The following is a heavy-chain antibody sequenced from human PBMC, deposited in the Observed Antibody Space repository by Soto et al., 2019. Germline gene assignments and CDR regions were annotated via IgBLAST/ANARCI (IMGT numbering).Heavy chain of an antibody. CDR1: GGTFSRYT. Sequence: QVQLVQSGPEVKKPGSSVKVSCKASGGTFSRYTINWVRQAPGQGLEWMGGITPMFGKANYAQKFQGRITITADESTSTGYRERRTLRSNDTAVYYGGGGAALYDIRVYSFLHWGKGTLVAVPS. J-gene: IGHJ1*01. V-gene: IGHV1-69*01. CDR2: ITPMFGKA. CDR3: GGGAALYDIRVYSFLH. D-gene: IGHD3-22*01.